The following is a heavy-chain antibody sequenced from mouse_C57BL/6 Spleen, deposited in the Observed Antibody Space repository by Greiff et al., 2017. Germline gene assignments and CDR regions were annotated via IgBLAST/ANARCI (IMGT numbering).Heavy chain of an antibody. V-gene: IGHV1-59*01. Sequence: QVQLQQPGAELVRPGTSVKLSCKASGYTFTSYWMHWVKQRPGQGLEWIGVIDPSDSYTNYNQKFKGKATLTVDTSSSTAYMRLSRLTSEDSAVYYCARPYYGGAMDYWGQGTSVTVSS. CDR2: IDPSDSYT. CDR1: GYTFTSYW. CDR3: ARPYYGGAMDY. J-gene: IGHJ4*01. D-gene: IGHD1-1*02.